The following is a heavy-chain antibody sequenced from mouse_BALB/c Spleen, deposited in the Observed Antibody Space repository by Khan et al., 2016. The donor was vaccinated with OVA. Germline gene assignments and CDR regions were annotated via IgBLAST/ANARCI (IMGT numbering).Heavy chain of an antibody. Sequence: EVQLQESGPGLVTPSQSLSLTCTVTGYSITSDYAWNWIRQFPGNKLEWMGYIRYSGSTSYNPSLKSRISITRDTSKNQFFLQLNSVTTEDTATYYCARRWIYYYGSSYGYYAMDYWGQGTSVTVSS. J-gene: IGHJ4*01. CDR2: IRYSGST. CDR3: ARRWIYYYGSSYGYYAMDY. CDR1: GYSITSDYA. V-gene: IGHV3-2*02. D-gene: IGHD1-1*01.